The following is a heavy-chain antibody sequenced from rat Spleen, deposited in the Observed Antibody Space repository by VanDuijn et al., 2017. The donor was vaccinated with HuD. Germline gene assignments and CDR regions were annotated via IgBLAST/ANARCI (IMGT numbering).Heavy chain of an antibody. CDR1: GFTFSNYD. CDR3: ARRGNSVFWNFDC. V-gene: IGHV5-25*01. Sequence: EVQLVESGGGLVQPGRSMKLSCAASGFTFSNYDMAWVRQAPTKGLEWVASISYDGSSTYYRDAVKGRFTISRDNAKSTLYLQMDSLRSEDTATYYCARRGNSVFWNFDCWGPGTMVTVSS. D-gene: IGHD4-4*01. CDR2: ISYDGSST. J-gene: IGHJ1*01.